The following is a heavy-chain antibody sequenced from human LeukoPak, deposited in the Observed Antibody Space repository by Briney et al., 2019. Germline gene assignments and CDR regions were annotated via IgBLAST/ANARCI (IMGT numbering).Heavy chain of an antibody. J-gene: IGHJ6*03. V-gene: IGHV4-39*01. D-gene: IGHD3-3*01. Sequence: PSETLSLTCTVSGDSISSITYYWAWIRQPPGKGLEWIGSICNGRTTYYNPSLKGRVTMSIDTSKNQFSLKLSSVTAADTAVYYCARRIKIFGVARSDMDVWGKGTTVTVSS. CDR3: ARRIKIFGVARSDMDV. CDR1: GDSISSITYY. CDR2: ICNGRTT.